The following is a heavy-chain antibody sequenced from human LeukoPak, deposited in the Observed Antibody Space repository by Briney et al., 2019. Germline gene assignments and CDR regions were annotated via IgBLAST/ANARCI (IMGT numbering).Heavy chain of an antibody. J-gene: IGHJ5*02. V-gene: IGHV3-23*01. CDR1: GFTFSSYA. Sequence: GGSLRLSCAASGFTFSSYAMSWVRQAPGKGLEWVSAISGSGGSTYYADSVKGRFTISRDNSKNTLYLQMNSLRAEDTVVYYCAKDSFPFIPAAENWFEPWGQGTLVTVSS. D-gene: IGHD2-2*01. CDR2: ISGSGGST. CDR3: AKDSFPFIPAAENWFEP.